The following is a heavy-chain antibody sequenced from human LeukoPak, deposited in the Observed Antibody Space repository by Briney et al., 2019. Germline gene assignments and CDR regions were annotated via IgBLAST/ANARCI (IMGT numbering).Heavy chain of an antibody. CDR2: IYTSGST. Sequence: TLSLTCTVSGGSISSGSYYWSWIRQPAGKGLEWIGRIYTSGSTNYNPSLKSRVTISVDTSKNQFSLKLSSVTAADTAVYYCARVVPAAMSFDYWGQGTLVTVSS. CDR1: GGSISSGSYY. D-gene: IGHD2-2*01. CDR3: ARVVPAAMSFDY. V-gene: IGHV4-61*02. J-gene: IGHJ4*02.